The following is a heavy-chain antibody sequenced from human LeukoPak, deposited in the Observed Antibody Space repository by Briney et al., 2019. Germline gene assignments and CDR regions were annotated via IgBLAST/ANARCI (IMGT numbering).Heavy chain of an antibody. CDR1: GGTFSSYA. CDR3: ARGPYQPLLYFDY. D-gene: IGHD2-2*01. Sequence: ASVKVSCKASGGTFSSYAISWVRQAPGQRLEWMGGIIPIFGTANYAQKFQGRVTITADESTSTAYSELSSLRSEDTAVYYCARGPYQPLLYFDYWGQGTLVTVSS. V-gene: IGHV1-69*13. J-gene: IGHJ4*02. CDR2: IIPIFGTA.